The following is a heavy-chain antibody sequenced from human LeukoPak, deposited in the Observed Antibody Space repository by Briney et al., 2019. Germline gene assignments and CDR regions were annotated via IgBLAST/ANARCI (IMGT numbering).Heavy chain of an antibody. CDR3: ARAHLSYYYDSSGYYYARGYFQH. CDR2: INHSGST. J-gene: IGHJ1*01. D-gene: IGHD3-22*01. Sequence: PSETLSLTCAVYGGSFSGYYWSWIRQPPGKGLEWIGEINHSGSTNYNPSLKSRVTISVDTSKNRLSLKLSSVTAADTAVYYCARAHLSYYYDSSGYYYARGYFQHWGQGTLVTVSS. CDR1: GGSFSGYY. V-gene: IGHV4-34*01.